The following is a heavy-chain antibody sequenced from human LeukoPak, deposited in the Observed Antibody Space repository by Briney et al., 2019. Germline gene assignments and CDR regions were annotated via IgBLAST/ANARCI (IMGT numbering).Heavy chain of an antibody. V-gene: IGHV3-53*01. J-gene: IGHJ4*02. CDR1: GFTFSNAW. CDR2: IYSGGST. Sequence: PGGSLRLSCAASGFTFSNAWMSWVRQAPGKGLEWVSVIYSGGSTYYADSVKGRFTISRDNSKNTLYLQMNSLRAEDTAVYYCARWAARVDYWGQGTLVTVSS. CDR3: ARWAARVDY.